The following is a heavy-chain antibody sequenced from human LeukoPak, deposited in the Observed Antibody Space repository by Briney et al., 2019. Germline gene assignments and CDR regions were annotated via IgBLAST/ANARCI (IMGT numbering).Heavy chain of an antibody. Sequence: GGSLRLSCAASGFTFDTYGMSWVRQAPGKGLGWVSSISSNSANTYYADSVKGRFTISRDNSKNTLYLQMNSLRAEDTAVYYCAKDGTGCGGDCYSDYWGQGTLVTVSS. CDR2: ISSNSANT. CDR3: AKDGTGCGGDCYSDY. J-gene: IGHJ4*02. CDR1: GFTFDTYG. V-gene: IGHV3-23*01. D-gene: IGHD2-21*02.